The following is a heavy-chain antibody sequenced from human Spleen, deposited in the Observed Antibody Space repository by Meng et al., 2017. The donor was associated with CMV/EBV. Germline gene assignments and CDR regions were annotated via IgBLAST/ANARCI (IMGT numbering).Heavy chain of an antibody. D-gene: IGHD2-21*01. Sequence: GGSLRLSCTASGFAFRTYTMSWVRQAPGKGLEWVSSIGATAGGTYYADSVKGRFTISRDNAKNTLYLEMNSLRAEDTAVYFCAKYSAVGERLYYFDYWGQGTLVTVSS. J-gene: IGHJ4*02. V-gene: IGHV3-23*01. CDR1: GFAFRTYT. CDR3: AKYSAVGERLYYFDY. CDR2: IGATAGGT.